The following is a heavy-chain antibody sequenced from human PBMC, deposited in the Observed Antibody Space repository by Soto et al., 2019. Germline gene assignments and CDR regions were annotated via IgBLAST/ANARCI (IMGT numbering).Heavy chain of an antibody. CDR1: GGSISSGGYY. D-gene: IGHD3-22*01. Sequence: SETLSLTCTVSGGSISSGGYYWSWIRQHPGKGLEWIGYIYYSGSTYYNPSLKSRVTISVDTSKNQFSLKLSSVTAADTAVYYCARGYYDSSRYYDYFDYWGQGTLVTVSS. J-gene: IGHJ4*02. CDR2: IYYSGST. V-gene: IGHV4-31*03. CDR3: ARGYYDSSRYYDYFDY.